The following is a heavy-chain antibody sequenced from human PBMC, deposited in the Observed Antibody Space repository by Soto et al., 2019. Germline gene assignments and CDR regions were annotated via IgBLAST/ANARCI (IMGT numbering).Heavy chain of an antibody. CDR2: VLGDNGQI. J-gene: IGHJ6*02. Sequence: GGSLRLSCAVSGTTSTDYGMHWVRQAPGKGLEWVSGVLGDNGQIGYADSAKGRFTSSRDNARHFLYLQMNSLTVEDTALYYCVKDMAPGGADVWGQGTAVTVSS. CDR1: GTTSTDYG. D-gene: IGHD3-16*01. CDR3: VKDMAPGGADV. V-gene: IGHV3-9*02.